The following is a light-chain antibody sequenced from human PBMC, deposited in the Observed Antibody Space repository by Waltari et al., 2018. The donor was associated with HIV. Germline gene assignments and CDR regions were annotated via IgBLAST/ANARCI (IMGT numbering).Light chain of an antibody. CDR3: CSYAGSYSLVV. J-gene: IGLJ2*01. CDR2: EVA. V-gene: IGLV2-11*01. CDR1: SSDVGGFNF. Sequence: QSALTQPRSVSGSPGQSVTISCTGTSSDVGGFNFVSWYQQHPGKAPKLMIYEVARRPSGVPDRFSGAKFENTAALTISGLQADDEADYYCCSYAGSYSLVVFGGGTKLTVL.